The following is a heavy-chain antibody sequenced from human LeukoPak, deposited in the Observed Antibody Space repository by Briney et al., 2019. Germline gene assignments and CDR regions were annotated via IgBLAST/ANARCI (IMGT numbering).Heavy chain of an antibody. CDR2: IYHSGST. D-gene: IGHD5-18*01. J-gene: IGHJ4*02. Sequence: SETLSLTCTVSGYSISSGYYWGWIRQPPGKGLEWIGSIYHSGSTYYNPSLKSRVTISVDRSKNQFSLKLSSVTAADTAVYYCASRGYSYGYSDYWGQGTLVTVSS. V-gene: IGHV4-38-2*02. CDR1: GYSISSGYY. CDR3: ASRGYSYGYSDY.